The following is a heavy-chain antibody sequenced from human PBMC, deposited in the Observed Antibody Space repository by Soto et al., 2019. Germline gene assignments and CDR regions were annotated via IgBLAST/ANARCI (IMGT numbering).Heavy chain of an antibody. J-gene: IGHJ5*02. CDR3: ARAGYYDSSAYPGWFDP. V-gene: IGHV4-4*02. D-gene: IGHD3-22*01. CDR1: GGSISSCNW. Sequence: PSETLSLTCAVSGGSISSCNWWSWVRQPPGKGLEWIGEIYHSGSTNYNPSLKSRVTISVDKSKNQFSLKLSSVTAADTAVYYCARAGYYDSSAYPGWFDPWGQGTLVTVSS. CDR2: IYHSGST.